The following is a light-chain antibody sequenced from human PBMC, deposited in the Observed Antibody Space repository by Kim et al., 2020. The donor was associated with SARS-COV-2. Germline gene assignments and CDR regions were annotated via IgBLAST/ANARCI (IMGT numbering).Light chain of an antibody. CDR2: AAS. CDR1: QGISSY. CDR3: QQYYSYPVT. Sequence: AIRMIPSPSSFSASTGDRVTITCRASQGISSYLAWYQQKPGKAPKLLIYAASTLQSGVPSRFSGSGAGTDFTLTISCLQSEDFAIYYCQQYYSYPVTFGQGTKLEI. V-gene: IGKV1-8*01. J-gene: IGKJ2*01.